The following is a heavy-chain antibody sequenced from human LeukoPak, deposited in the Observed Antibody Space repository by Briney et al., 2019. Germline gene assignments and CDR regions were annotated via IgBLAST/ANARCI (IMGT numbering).Heavy chain of an antibody. J-gene: IGHJ4*02. Sequence: PGGSLRLSCAASGFTFSSYGMHWVRQAPGKGLEWVAVISYDGSNKYYANSVKGRFTISRDNSKNTLYLQMNSLRAEDTAVYYCAKDHIAVAGTLDCWGQGTLVTVSS. CDR3: AKDHIAVAGTLDC. V-gene: IGHV3-30*18. CDR2: ISYDGSNK. D-gene: IGHD6-19*01. CDR1: GFTFSSYG.